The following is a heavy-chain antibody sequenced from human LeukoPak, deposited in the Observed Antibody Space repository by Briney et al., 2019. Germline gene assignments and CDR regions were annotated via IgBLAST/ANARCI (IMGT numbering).Heavy chain of an antibody. V-gene: IGHV1-2*02. Sequence: ASVTASCKASGYTFTGYYMHWVRQAPGQGLEWMGWINPNSGGTNYAQKFQGRVTMTRDTSISTAYMELSRLRSDDTAVYYCARLGDFVWGSYRPGFDHWGQGTLVTVSS. CDR1: GYTFTGYY. CDR2: INPNSGGT. CDR3: ARLGDFVWGSYRPGFDH. J-gene: IGHJ4*02. D-gene: IGHD3-16*02.